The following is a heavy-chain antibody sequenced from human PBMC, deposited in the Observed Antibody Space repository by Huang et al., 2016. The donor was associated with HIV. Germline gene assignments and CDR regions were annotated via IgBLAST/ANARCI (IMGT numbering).Heavy chain of an antibody. J-gene: IGHJ6*02. CDR1: GKTFSGSA. V-gene: IGHV1-69*13. CDR3: AAKIGSDGCCISRGPRSNYYSLDV. D-gene: IGHD3-10*01. CDR2: IAARNGKP. Sequence: QLQLVQSGAQVKKPGSSVNVSCKASGKTFSGSAISWVRQAPGQRLAWRGGIAARNGKPQYVQDFQGRVTITAEEDMTTAYMELTSLTSKDTAVYFCAAKIGSDGCCISRGPRSNYYSLDVWGQGTTVVVSS.